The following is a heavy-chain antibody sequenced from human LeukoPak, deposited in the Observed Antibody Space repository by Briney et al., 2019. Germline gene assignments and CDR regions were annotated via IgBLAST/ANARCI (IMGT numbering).Heavy chain of an antibody. CDR1: GGSLSAYY. J-gene: IGHJ5*02. V-gene: IGHV4-34*01. CDR2: IHHSGST. D-gene: IGHD3-22*01. Sequence: SETLSLTCAVYGGSLSAYYWTWIRQPPGKGLEWIGEIHHSGSTHYNPSLKSRLTISVDKSKNQFSLKLTSVTAADTAVYYCARGPLRLYSYDSSANYFRWFDPWGQGTLVTVSS. CDR3: ARGPLRLYSYDSSANYFRWFDP.